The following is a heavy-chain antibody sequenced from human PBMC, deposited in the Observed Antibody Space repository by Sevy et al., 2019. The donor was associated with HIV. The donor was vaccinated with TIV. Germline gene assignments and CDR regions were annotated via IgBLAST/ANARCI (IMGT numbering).Heavy chain of an antibody. D-gene: IGHD3-10*01. V-gene: IGHV4-59*01. CDR1: GGSISSYY. J-gene: IGHJ6*03. CDR3: ARVGVVVRGVINYYYYYYMDV. Sequence: SETVSLTCTVSGGSISSYYWSWIRQPPGKGLEWIGYIYYSGSTNYNPSLKSRVTISVDTSKNQFSLKLSSVTAADTAVYYCARVGVVVRGVINYYYYYYMDVWGKGTTVTVSS. CDR2: IYYSGST.